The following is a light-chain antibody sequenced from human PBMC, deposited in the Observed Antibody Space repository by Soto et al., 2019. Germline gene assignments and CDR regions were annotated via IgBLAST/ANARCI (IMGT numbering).Light chain of an antibody. Sequence: QSVLTQPASVSGSPGQSITISCTGTSSDVGGYNYVSWYQQHPGKAPKLMIYEVSNRPSGVSNRFSGSKSGNTASLTISGLQAEDDGDYYCSSYTSSSTPYVFGTGTKVTVL. CDR2: EVS. CDR3: SSYTSSSTPYV. V-gene: IGLV2-14*01. J-gene: IGLJ1*01. CDR1: SSDVGGYNY.